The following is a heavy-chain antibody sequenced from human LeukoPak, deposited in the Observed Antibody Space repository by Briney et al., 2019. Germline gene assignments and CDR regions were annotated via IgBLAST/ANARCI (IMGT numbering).Heavy chain of an antibody. J-gene: IGHJ3*02. V-gene: IGHV3-7*01. CDR3: ARDGDSSGYYIAFDI. CDR1: GFTFSSYW. CDR2: IKQDGSEK. Sequence: GGSLRLSCAASGFTFSSYWMSWVRQAPGKGLEWVANIKQDGSEKYYVDSVKGRFTISRDNAKNSLYLQVNSLRAEDTAVYYCARDGDSSGYYIAFDIWGQGTMVTVSS. D-gene: IGHD3-22*01.